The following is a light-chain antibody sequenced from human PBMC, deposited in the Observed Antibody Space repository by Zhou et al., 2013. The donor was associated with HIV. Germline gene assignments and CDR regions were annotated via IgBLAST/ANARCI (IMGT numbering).Light chain of an antibody. Sequence: DIQMTQSPSSVSASIGDTIIITCRATQDIASSLAWYQQRPGEGPKLLIYGASNLQPGVPSRFRGSGSGTEYTLSITGLQTEDFGFYFCQQANNFPHTFG. J-gene: IGKJ5*01. CDR2: GAS. V-gene: IGKV1-12*01. CDR3: QQANNFPHT. CDR1: QDIASS.